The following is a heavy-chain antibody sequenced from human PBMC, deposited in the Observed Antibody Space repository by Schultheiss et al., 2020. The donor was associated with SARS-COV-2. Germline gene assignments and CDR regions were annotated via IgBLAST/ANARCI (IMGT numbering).Heavy chain of an antibody. J-gene: IGHJ4*02. CDR2: INPNTGST. D-gene: IGHD5-12*01. Sequence: ASVKVSCKASGYTFTGYYLHWVRQAPGQGPVWMGWINPNTGSTNYAQKFQGRVTMTRDTSISTAYMELSRLRSDDTAVYYCARAMVAMDEFPLLDYWGQGTLVTVSS. CDR3: ARAMVAMDEFPLLDY. V-gene: IGHV1-2*02. CDR1: GYTFTGYY.